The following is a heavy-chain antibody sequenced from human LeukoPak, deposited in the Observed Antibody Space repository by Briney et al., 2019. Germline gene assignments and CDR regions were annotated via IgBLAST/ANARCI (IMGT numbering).Heavy chain of an antibody. V-gene: IGHV1-18*01. D-gene: IGHD2-15*01. CDR3: ARTDIVVVVAATPGYFQH. J-gene: IGHJ1*01. CDR1: GYTFTNYG. Sequence: ASVKVSCKASGYTFTNYGISWVRQAPGQGLEWTGRISAYNGNTSYSQKLQGRVTMTTDTSTSTAYMELRSLRSDGTAVYYCARTDIVVVVAATPGYFQHWGQGTLVTVSS. CDR2: ISAYNGNT.